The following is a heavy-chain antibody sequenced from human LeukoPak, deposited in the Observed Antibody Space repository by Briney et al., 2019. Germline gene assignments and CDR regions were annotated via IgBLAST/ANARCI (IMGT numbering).Heavy chain of an antibody. CDR2: IYYSGST. J-gene: IGHJ6*02. CDR3: ARAPSYYYYGMDV. Sequence: SETLSLTCTVSGGSISSYYWSWIRRPPGKGLEWIGYIYYSGSTNYNPSLKSRVTISVDTSKNQFSLKLSSVTAADTAVYYCARAPSYYYYGMDVWGQGTTVTVSS. V-gene: IGHV4-59*01. CDR1: GGSISSYY.